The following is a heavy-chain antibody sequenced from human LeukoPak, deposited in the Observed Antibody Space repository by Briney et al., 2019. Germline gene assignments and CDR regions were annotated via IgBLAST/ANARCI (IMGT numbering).Heavy chain of an antibody. D-gene: IGHD2-2*01. J-gene: IGHJ4*02. CDR3: AREYCSTTTSCYLGKPATESYFDC. CDR1: GGTISSGSHY. Sequence: SETLSLTCTVSGGTISSGSHYWGWIRQPPGKGLEWIGSMLHSGSTYHNPSLKSRVTISLGPCKNQFSLKLSSVTAADTAVYYCAREYCSTTTSCYLGKPATESYFDCWGQGTLVTVSS. V-gene: IGHV4-39*07. CDR2: MLHSGST.